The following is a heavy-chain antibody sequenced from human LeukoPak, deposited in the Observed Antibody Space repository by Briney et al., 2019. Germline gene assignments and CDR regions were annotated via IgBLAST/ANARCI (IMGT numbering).Heavy chain of an antibody. V-gene: IGHV4-34*01. CDR1: GFTFSSYA. CDR2: INHSGST. Sequence: LRLSCAASGFTFSSYAMHWVRQAPGKGLEWIGEINHSGSTNYNPSLKSRVTISVDTSKNQFSLKLSSVTAADTAVYYCARGLLHHWRELGYWGQGTLVTVSS. CDR3: ARGLLHHWRELGY. J-gene: IGHJ4*02. D-gene: IGHD3-3*01.